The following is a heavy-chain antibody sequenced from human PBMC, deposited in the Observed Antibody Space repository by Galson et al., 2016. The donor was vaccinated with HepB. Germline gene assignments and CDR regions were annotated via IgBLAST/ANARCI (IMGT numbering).Heavy chain of an antibody. D-gene: IGHD3-22*01. CDR2: TFYSGTT. CDR1: GGSITSYF. J-gene: IGHJ4*02. V-gene: IGHV4-59*01. Sequence: ETLSLTCNVSGGSITSYFWGWIRQPPGKGLEWIGYTFYSGTTNYHPSLQSRVTMSVDMSKNQLSLKLSSVTAADTADYYCARVRSGYSGIADWGQGTLVTVSS. CDR3: ARVRSGYSGIAD.